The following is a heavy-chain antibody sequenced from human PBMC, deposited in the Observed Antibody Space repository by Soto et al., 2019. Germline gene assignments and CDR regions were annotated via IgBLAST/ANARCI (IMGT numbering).Heavy chain of an antibody. CDR3: ARRIPVSGPYGAFDI. Sequence: QVQLVESGGGVVQPGRSLRVSCVASGFTFSNFAMYWVRRAPGNGLEWVALISYDGDNQYYADSLKGRFTISRDNSKNTLYLQMNSPRVEDTAVYYCARRIPVSGPYGAFDIWGPGTMVTVSS. V-gene: IGHV3-30*03. D-gene: IGHD2-21*01. CDR2: ISYDGDNQ. J-gene: IGHJ3*02. CDR1: GFTFSNFA.